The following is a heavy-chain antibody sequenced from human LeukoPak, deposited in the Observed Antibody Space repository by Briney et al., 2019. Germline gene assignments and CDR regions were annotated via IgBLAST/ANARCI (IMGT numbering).Heavy chain of an antibody. CDR3: AKAKNYGDYYC. J-gene: IGHJ4*02. CDR2: ISANGGST. D-gene: IGHD4-17*01. V-gene: IGHV3-23*01. Sequence: PGGSLRLSCAASGFTFSSYAMSWVRQAPGKGLEWVSTISANGGSTYYADSVKGRFTISRDNSKNTLYLQMSSLRAEDTAVYYCAKAKNYGDYYCWGQGTLVTVSS. CDR1: GFTFSSYA.